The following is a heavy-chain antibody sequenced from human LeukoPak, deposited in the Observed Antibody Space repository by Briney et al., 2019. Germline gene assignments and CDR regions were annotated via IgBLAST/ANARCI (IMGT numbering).Heavy chain of an antibody. CDR2: IKSKTDGGTT. V-gene: IGHV3-15*01. J-gene: IGHJ6*03. Sequence: PGGSLRLSCAASGFTFSNAWMSWVRQAPGKGLEWVGRIKSKTDGGTTDYAAPVKGRFTISRDDSKNTLYLQMNSLKTEDTAVYYCTSLRWEQWLVYYYYYMDVWGKGTTVTVSS. CDR1: GFTFSNAW. D-gene: IGHD6-19*01. CDR3: TSLRWEQWLVYYYYYMDV.